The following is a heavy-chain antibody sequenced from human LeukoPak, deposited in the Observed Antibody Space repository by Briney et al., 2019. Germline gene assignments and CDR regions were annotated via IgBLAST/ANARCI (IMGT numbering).Heavy chain of an antibody. D-gene: IGHD3-22*01. CDR2: IIPIFGTA. V-gene: IGHV1-69*06. CDR3: ARDRSPLTMIVVGIRGYFDY. J-gene: IGHJ4*02. CDR1: GGTFSSYA. Sequence: SVKVSCKASGGTFSSYAISWVRQAPGQGLEWMGGIIPIFGTANYAQKFQGRVTITADKSTSTAYMELSSLRSEDTAVYYCARDRSPLTMIVVGIRGYFDYWGQGTLVTVSS.